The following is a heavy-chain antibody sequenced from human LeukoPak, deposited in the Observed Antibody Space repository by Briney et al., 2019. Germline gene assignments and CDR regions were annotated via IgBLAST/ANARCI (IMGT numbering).Heavy chain of an antibody. V-gene: IGHV3-15*01. CDR2: IKSKTDGGTT. D-gene: IGHD3-9*01. J-gene: IGHJ3*02. CDR1: GFTFSNAW. Sequence: GGSLRLSCAASGFTFSNAWMSWVRQAPGKGLEWVGRIKSKTDGGTTDYAAPVKGRFTISRDDSKNTLYLQMNSLKTEDTAVYYCTTGYFDWLQTNDAFDIWGQGTMVTVSS. CDR3: TTGYFDWLQTNDAFDI.